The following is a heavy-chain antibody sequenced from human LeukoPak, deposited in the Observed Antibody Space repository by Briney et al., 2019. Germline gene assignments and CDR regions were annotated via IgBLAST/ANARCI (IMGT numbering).Heavy chain of an antibody. J-gene: IGHJ3*02. V-gene: IGHV3-23*01. Sequence: GGSLRLSCAASGFTFSSYAMSWVRQAPGKGLEWVSGISGSGGSTYYAESVKGRFTISRDNSKNTLYLQMNSLRTEDTAVYYCAKEAYSGSYSTAFDIWGQGTMVTVSS. CDR1: GFTFSSYA. CDR2: ISGSGGST. D-gene: IGHD1-26*01. CDR3: AKEAYSGSYSTAFDI.